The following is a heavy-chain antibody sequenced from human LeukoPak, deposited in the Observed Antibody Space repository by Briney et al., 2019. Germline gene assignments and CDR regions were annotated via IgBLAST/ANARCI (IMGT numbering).Heavy chain of an antibody. J-gene: IGHJ4*02. V-gene: IGHV5-51*01. Sequence: GESLKTSCKGSGYSFTSYWIGWVRQMPGRGLWGMGIIYAGDSDTRYSPSFQVQVTISAYKSISTAYLQWSSMKASDTAMYYCARGGDGIGFLLYWGQGTLVTVSS. CDR1: GYSFTSYW. CDR2: IYAGDSDT. D-gene: IGHD5-24*01. CDR3: ARGGDGIGFLLY.